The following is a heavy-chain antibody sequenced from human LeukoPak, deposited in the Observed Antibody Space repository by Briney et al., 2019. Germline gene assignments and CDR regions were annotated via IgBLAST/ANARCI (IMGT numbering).Heavy chain of an antibody. J-gene: IGHJ5*02. CDR3: ARQGGGRVGSWFDP. CDR2: IYYSGNT. V-gene: IGHV4-59*08. Sequence: SETLSLTCTVSGGSISGHYWSWIRQPPGKGLEWIGSIYYSGNTNYNPALKSRVTISVDTSKNQFSLKLSSVTAADTAVYYCARQGGGRVGSWFDPWGQGALVTVSS. D-gene: IGHD3-10*01. CDR1: GGSISGHY.